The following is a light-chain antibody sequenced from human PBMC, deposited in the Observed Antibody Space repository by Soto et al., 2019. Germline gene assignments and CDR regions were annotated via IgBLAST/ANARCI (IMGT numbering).Light chain of an antibody. V-gene: IGKV1-39*01. CDR1: QRITNS. CDR2: AAS. Sequence: DIQMTQSPSSLSASVGDRVTIPCRASQRITNSLNWYQQKPGRAPNLLIYAASSLQSGVPSRFSGSGSGTDFTLTISSLEPEDFAVYYCQQRSNWPPGFTFGPGTKVDIK. CDR3: QQRSNWPPGFT. J-gene: IGKJ3*01.